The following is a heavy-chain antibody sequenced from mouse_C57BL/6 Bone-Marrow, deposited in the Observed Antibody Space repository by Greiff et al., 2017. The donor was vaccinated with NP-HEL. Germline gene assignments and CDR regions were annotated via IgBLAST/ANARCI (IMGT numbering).Heavy chain of an antibody. Sequence: EVQLQESGPGLVKPSQTVFLTCTVTGISITTGNYRWSWIRQFPGNKLEWIGYIYYSGTITYNPSLTSRTTITRDTPKNQFFLEMNSLTAEDTATYYCARGAMYYDGSSPSYAMDYWGQGTSVTVSS. J-gene: IGHJ4*01. D-gene: IGHD1-1*01. CDR1: GISITTGNYR. CDR2: IYYSGTI. CDR3: ARGAMYYDGSSPSYAMDY. V-gene: IGHV3-5*01.